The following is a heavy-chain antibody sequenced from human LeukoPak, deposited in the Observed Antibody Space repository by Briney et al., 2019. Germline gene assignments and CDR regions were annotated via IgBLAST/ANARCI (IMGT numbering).Heavy chain of an antibody. V-gene: IGHV4-59*08. CDR2: THYSGNT. D-gene: IGHD3-10*01. CDR3: ARWGGALNAFDV. J-gene: IGHJ3*01. Sequence: SETLSLTCRVSDDSISSYYWNWIRQPPGKPLEWIGYTHYSGNTNYNPSLKSRVTTLVDMSKNQFSLKLSSVTAADTAVYYCARWGGALNAFDVWGQGTLVTVSS. CDR1: DDSISSYY.